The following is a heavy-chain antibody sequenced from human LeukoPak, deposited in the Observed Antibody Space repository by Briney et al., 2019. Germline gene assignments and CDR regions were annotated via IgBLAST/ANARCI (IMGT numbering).Heavy chain of an antibody. CDR2: MYYSGST. D-gene: IGHD5-18*01. CDR3: ARDGRLGTAMVYRIFDY. J-gene: IGHJ4*02. CDR1: GGSISSSSYY. V-gene: IGHV4-39*07. Sequence: SETLSLTCTVSGGSISSSSYYWAWIRQPPGKGLEWIGSMYYSGSTYYNPSLKSRVTISVDTSKNHFSLKLSAVTAADTAVYYCARDGRLGTAMVYRIFDYWGQGTLVTVSS.